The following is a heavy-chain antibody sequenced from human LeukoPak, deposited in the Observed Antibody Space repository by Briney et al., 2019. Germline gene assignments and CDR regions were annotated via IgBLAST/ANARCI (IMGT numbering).Heavy chain of an antibody. V-gene: IGHV4-59*01. CDR3: ARAGYSYGTGYYFDF. J-gene: IGHJ4*02. CDR2: IYYTGAT. CDR1: GGSISNYY. D-gene: IGHD5-18*01. Sequence: LETLSLTCTVSGGSISNYYWSWIRLPPGKGLEWIGYIYYTGATYYNPSLKSRVTISLDTPKNQFSLKLNSVTAADAAVYYCARAGYSYGTGYYFDFWGQGALVTVSS.